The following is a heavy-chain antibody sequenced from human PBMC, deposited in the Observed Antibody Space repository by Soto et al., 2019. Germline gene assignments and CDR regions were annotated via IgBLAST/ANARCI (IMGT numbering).Heavy chain of an antibody. CDR3: SGDPNAVMDV. D-gene: IGHD2-21*01. V-gene: IGHV4-39*01. J-gene: IGHJ6*02. CDR1: GGSISSRSYY. Sequence: QLQLQESGPGLVKPAETLSLTCTVSGGSISSRSYYWGWIRQPPGKGLEWIGAIYYSGSTYYSPSLKSRVTISVDTSKSQFSLKLSAVPAADTALYYGSGDPNAVMDVWGQGTTVSVSS. CDR2: IYYSGST.